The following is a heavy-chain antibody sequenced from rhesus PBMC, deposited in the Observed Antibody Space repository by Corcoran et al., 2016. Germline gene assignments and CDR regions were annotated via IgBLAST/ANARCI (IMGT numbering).Heavy chain of an antibody. CDR3: ARVDYGNYDFDY. J-gene: IGHJ4*01. V-gene: IGHV4-81*01. Sequence: QVQLQESGPGLVKPWETLSLNCTVSGGSIRCYSWSWIRQPPGKGLECIGNIDGKSAVTNHNPSLPSRVTISKDTSKNQFSLQLRSVTAADTAVYYCARVDYGNYDFDYWGQRVLVTVSS. D-gene: IGHD4-35*01. CDR1: GGSIRCYS. CDR2: IDGKSAVT.